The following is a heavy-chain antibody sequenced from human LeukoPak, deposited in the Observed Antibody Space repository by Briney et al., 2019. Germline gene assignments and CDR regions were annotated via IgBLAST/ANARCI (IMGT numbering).Heavy chain of an antibody. CDR3: AAEDDSSGYYYG. J-gene: IGHJ4*02. D-gene: IGHD3-22*01. V-gene: IGHV1-2*02. CDR1: GYTFTVYY. Sequence: ASVKVSCKASGYTFTVYYMHWVRQAPGQGLEWMGWINPNSGGTNYAQKFQGRVTMTRDTSISTAYMELSRLRSDDTAVYYCAAEDDSSGYYYGWGQGTLVTVSS. CDR2: INPNSGGT.